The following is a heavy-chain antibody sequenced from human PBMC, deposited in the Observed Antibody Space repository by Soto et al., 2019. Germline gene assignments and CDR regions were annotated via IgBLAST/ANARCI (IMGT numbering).Heavy chain of an antibody. CDR3: ARVTYSSSWGLFYYYYGMDV. J-gene: IGHJ6*02. D-gene: IGHD6-13*01. Sequence: PGGSLRLSCAASGFTFSSYWMSWVRQAPGKGLEWVANIKQDGSEKYYVDSVKGRFTISRDNAKNSLYLQMNSLRAEDTAVYYCARVTYSSSWGLFYYYYGMDVWGQGTTVPVSS. CDR1: GFTFSSYW. CDR2: IKQDGSEK. V-gene: IGHV3-7*03.